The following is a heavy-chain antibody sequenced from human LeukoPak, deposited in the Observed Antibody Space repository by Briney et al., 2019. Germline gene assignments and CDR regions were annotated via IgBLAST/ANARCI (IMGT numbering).Heavy chain of an antibody. CDR2: TRYGDANK. Sequence: GGSLRLSCATSGFSFNLYGMHWVRQAPGKGLEWLAFTRYGDANKYYADSVKGRFTISRANSKSMLFLQMDSLRAEDTGTYYCAKDEERYCGSGSCYWDNWGQGTLVTVSS. CDR3: AKDEERYCGSGSCYWDN. D-gene: IGHD2-15*01. V-gene: IGHV3-30*02. CDR1: GFSFNLYG. J-gene: IGHJ4*02.